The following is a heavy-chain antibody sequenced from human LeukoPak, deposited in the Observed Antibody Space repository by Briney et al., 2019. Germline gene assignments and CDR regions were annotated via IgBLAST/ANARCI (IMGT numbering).Heavy chain of an antibody. D-gene: IGHD3-3*01. V-gene: IGHV3-23*01. CDR3: AKDGTYDSQGPYYFDY. J-gene: IGHJ4*02. CDR2: ISGSGGST. Sequence: PGGSLRLSCAASGFTFSSYAMSWVRQAPGKGLEWVSAISGSGGSTYYADSVKGRFTISRDKSKNTLYLQMNSLRAEDTAVYYCAKDGTYDSQGPYYFDYWGQGTLVTVSS. CDR1: GFTFSSYA.